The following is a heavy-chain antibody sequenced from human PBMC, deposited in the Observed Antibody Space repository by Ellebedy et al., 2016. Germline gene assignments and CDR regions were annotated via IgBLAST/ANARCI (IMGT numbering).Heavy chain of an antibody. J-gene: IGHJ4*02. CDR2: ISSSSSTI. Sequence: GGSLRLSCAASGFTFSSYSMNWVRQAPGKGLEWVSYISSSSSTIYYADSVKGRFTISRDNAKNSLYLQMNSLRDEDTAVYYCARELNHYYDSSGYYRGLDYWGQGTLVTVSS. V-gene: IGHV3-48*02. CDR3: ARELNHYYDSSGYYRGLDY. D-gene: IGHD3-22*01. CDR1: GFTFSSYS.